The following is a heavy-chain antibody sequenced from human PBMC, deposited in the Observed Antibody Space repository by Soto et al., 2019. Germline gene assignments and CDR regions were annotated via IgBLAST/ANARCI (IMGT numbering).Heavy chain of an antibody. Sequence: EVKLLESGGGLVQPGGSLRLSCTASGFAFDRFAMNWVRQAPGKGLQWVSSISYSGGSRYYADSVKGRFTVSRDNSKKTLFLQINNLRAEDTAVYYCAKATDTAYYDIDYWGQGTLVTVAS. V-gene: IGHV3-23*01. CDR1: GFAFDRFA. CDR2: ISYSGGSR. J-gene: IGHJ4*02. CDR3: AKATDTAYYDIDY. D-gene: IGHD3-9*01.